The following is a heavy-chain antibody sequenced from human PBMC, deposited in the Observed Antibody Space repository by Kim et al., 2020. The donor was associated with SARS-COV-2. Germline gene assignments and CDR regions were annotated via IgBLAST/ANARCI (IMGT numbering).Heavy chain of an antibody. CDR2: INHSGST. CDR3: ARGLGVRGVIGKNYGMDV. CDR1: GGSFSGYY. V-gene: IGHV4-34*01. Sequence: SETLSLTCAVYGGSFSGYYWSWIRQPPGKGLEWIGEINHSGSTNYNPSLKSRVTISVDTSKNQFSLKLSSVTAADTAVYYCARGLGVRGVIGKNYGMDVWGQGTTVTVSS. J-gene: IGHJ6*02. D-gene: IGHD3-10*01.